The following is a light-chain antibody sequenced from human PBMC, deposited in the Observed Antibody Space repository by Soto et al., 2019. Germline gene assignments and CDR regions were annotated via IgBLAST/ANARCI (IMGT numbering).Light chain of an antibody. CDR1: QSISTY. Sequence: DIQMTQSPSTLSASVGDRVTITCRASQSISTYLAWYRHKPGEAPKLLIYKASTLQSGVPSRFSGSGSGTDFTLTISSLQPEDFATYYCQQTYSTPPTFGQGTKVDIK. CDR3: QQTYSTPPT. CDR2: KAS. J-gene: IGKJ1*01. V-gene: IGKV1-39*01.